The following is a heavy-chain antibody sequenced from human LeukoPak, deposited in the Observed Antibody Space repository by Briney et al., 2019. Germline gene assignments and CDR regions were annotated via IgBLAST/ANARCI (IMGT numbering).Heavy chain of an antibody. J-gene: IGHJ6*03. CDR2: IIPILGIA. CDR1: GGTFSSYA. D-gene: IGHD3-10*01. V-gene: IGHV1-69*04. Sequence: SVKVSCKASGGTFSSYAISWVRQAPGQGLEWMGRIIPILGIANYAQKFQGRVTITADKSTSTAYMELSSLRSEDTAVYYCARALWFGEFNYYYYMDVWGKGTTVTVSS. CDR3: ARALWFGEFNYYYYMDV.